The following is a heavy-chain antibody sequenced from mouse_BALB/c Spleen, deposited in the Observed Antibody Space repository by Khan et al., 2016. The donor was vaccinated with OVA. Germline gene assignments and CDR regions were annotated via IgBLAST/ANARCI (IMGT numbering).Heavy chain of an antibody. CDR3: VGDGAYYRNDGWFAY. CDR2: INPSNGYT. Sequence: QVQLKQSGAELARPGASVKMSCKASGYTFTSYTIHWIKQRPGQGLEWIGYINPSNGYTNYNQKFKDKATLTTDKSSTTAYLQLSSLTSDDSAVYIFVGDGAYYRNDGWFAYRGQGILGTGSA. D-gene: IGHD2-14*01. V-gene: IGHV1-4*01. J-gene: IGHJ3*01. CDR1: GYTFTSYT.